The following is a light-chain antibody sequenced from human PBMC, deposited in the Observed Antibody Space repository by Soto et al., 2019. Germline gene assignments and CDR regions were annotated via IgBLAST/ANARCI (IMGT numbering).Light chain of an antibody. Sequence: QTVLTQPASVSGSPGQTITISCTGTSNIVGGYNYVSWYQHHHGKFSHLMIYDVSILPLGVSNRFSGSKSGNTASLTISGLQAEDEADYYCYSYTSSNTYVFGTGTKVTVL. CDR2: DVS. CDR1: SNIVGGYNY. CDR3: YSYTSSNTYV. J-gene: IGLJ1*01. V-gene: IGLV2-14*03.